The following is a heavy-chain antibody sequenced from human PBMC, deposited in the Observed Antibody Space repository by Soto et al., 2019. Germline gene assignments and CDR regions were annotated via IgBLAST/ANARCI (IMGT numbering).Heavy chain of an antibody. CDR2: IIPIFGTA. J-gene: IGHJ4*02. V-gene: IGHV1-69*12. D-gene: IGHD6-19*01. CDR3: ARAADTTVAGTWTAWD. Sequence: QVQLVQSGAEVKKPGSSVKVSCKASGGTFSSYAISWVRQAPGQGLEWMGGIIPIFGTANYAQKFQGRVTIPAAESTSTAYMELRSMRSEDTAVYYCARAADTTVAGTWTAWDWGQGTLVTVSS. CDR1: GGTFSSYA.